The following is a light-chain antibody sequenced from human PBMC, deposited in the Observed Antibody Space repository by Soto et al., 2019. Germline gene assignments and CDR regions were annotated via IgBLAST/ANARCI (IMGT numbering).Light chain of an antibody. CDR3: SSYTSRSTLDYV. CDR1: SSDIGIYKY. J-gene: IGLJ1*01. CDR2: EVT. V-gene: IGLV2-14*01. Sequence: QSVLTQPASVSGSPGQSIAISCTGSSSDIGIYKYVSWYQQHPGKVPKLIIYEVTNRPSGVSNRFSGSKSGNTASLTISGLQAEDEADYYCSSYTSRSTLDYVFGSGTKLTVL.